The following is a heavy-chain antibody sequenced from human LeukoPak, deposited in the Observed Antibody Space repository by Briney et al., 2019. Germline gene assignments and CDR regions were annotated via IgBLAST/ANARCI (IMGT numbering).Heavy chain of an antibody. J-gene: IGHJ4*02. V-gene: IGHV1-24*01. Sequence: ASVKVSCKVSGYTLTELSMHWVRQAPGKGREXXXGFDPEDGETIYAQKFQGRVTMTEDTSTDTAYMELSSLRSEDTAVYYCATCSSTSCSLDYWGQGTLVTVSS. CDR2: FDPEDGET. CDR1: GYTLTELS. CDR3: ATCSSTSCSLDY. D-gene: IGHD2-2*01.